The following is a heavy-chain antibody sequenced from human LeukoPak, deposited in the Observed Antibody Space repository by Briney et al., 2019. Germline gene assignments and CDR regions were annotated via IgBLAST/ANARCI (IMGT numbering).Heavy chain of an antibody. V-gene: IGHV3-23*01. J-gene: IGHJ4*02. CDR2: ISSSGGST. CDR3: SRRVYYDSSGYLPLVY. Sequence: GGSLRLSCAAPGYTFSTYAMSRVRQAPGKGLEWVSGISSSGGSTYYADSVKGRFSISRDNSKNTLYLQMNSLRAEDTAVYYCSRRVYYDSSGYLPLVYLVQGTLVTVSS. D-gene: IGHD3-22*01. CDR1: GYTFSTYA.